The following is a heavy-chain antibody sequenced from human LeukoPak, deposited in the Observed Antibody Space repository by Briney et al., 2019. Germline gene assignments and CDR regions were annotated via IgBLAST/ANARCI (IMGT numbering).Heavy chain of an antibody. CDR2: ISYDGSNE. D-gene: IGHD3-9*01. CDR3: ARAILRYFFD. V-gene: IGHV3-30*04. Sequence: GGSLRLSCAASGFTFSSYVMHWVRQAPGKGLEWVAIISYDGSNEYYADSVKGRFTISRDNSKNTLYLQMNSLRAADTAVYYCARAILRYFFDWGQGTLVTVSS. J-gene: IGHJ4*02. CDR1: GFTFSSYV.